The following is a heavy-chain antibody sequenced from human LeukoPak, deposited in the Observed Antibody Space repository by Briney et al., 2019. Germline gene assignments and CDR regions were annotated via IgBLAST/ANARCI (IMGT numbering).Heavy chain of an antibody. J-gene: IGHJ4*02. CDR1: GFTFSSYG. D-gene: IGHD3-16*02. CDR2: ISGRGNTG. CDR3: AKGPRFGGIIVRFDY. Sequence: PGGSLRLSCAASGFTFSSYGMSWVRQAPGKGLEWISSISGRGNTGGYVDSVKGRFTISRDNSKNTMYLQMNSLRGDDTAVYYCAKGPRFGGIIVRFDYWGQGTLVTVSS. V-gene: IGHV3-23*01.